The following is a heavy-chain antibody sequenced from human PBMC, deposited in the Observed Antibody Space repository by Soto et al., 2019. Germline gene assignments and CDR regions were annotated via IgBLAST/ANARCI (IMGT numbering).Heavy chain of an antibody. CDR2: IIPIFGTA. CDR1: GGTFSSYA. V-gene: IGHV1-69*13. D-gene: IGHD3-22*01. CDR3: ARGPYYYDSSGYYYWDY. J-gene: IGHJ4*02. Sequence: ASVKVSCKASGGTFSSYAISWVRQAPGQGLEWMGGIIPIFGTANYAQKFQGRVTITADESASTAYMELSSLRSEDTAVYYCARGPYYYDSSGYYYWDYWGQGTLVTVSS.